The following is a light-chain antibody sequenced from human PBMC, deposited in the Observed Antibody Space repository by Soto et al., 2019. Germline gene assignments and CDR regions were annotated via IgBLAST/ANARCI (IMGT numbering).Light chain of an antibody. CDR2: SND. V-gene: IGLV1-44*01. CDR1: DSNIGSNG. J-gene: IGLJ3*02. CDR3: AAWDDILNGWV. Sequence: QSVLTQPPSASGTPGQRVTISCSGSDSNIGSNGVNWYQHLPGMAPKLLTHSNDHRPSGVADRFSGSKSGTSASLAISGLQSEDEAGYYCAAWDDILNGWVFGGGTQLTVL.